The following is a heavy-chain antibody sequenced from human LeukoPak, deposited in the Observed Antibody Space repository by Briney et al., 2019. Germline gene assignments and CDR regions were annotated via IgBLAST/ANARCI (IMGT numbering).Heavy chain of an antibody. CDR2: IYYSGST. D-gene: IGHD3-3*01. V-gene: IGHV4-30-4*01. CDR1: GGSISSGDYY. Sequence: SETLSLTCTVSGGSISSGDYYWSWIRQPPGKGLEWIGYIYYSGSTYYNPSLKSRVTISVDTSKNQFSLKLSSVTAADTAVYYCARGGGFLEWLDPYYFDYWGQGTLVTVSS. CDR3: ARGGGFLEWLDPYYFDY. J-gene: IGHJ4*02.